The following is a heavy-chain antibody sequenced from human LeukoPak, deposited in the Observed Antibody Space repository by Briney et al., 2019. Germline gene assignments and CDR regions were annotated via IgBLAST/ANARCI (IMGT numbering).Heavy chain of an antibody. J-gene: IGHJ3*02. V-gene: IGHV3-33*01. Sequence: PGRSLGLSSAASGFTFSGNGMPWVRQAPGKGLKWVAVIWYDGSNKYYADSVKGRFTISRDNSKNTLYLQMNSLRAEDTAVYYCARPQYYYDSSGYDSAFDIWGQGTMVTVSS. CDR3: ARPQYYYDSSGYDSAFDI. CDR1: GFTFSGNG. D-gene: IGHD3-22*01. CDR2: IWYDGSNK.